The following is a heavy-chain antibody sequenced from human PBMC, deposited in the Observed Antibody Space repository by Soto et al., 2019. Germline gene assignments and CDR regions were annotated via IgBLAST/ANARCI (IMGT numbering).Heavy chain of an antibody. J-gene: IGHJ6*03. CDR2: IKSKTDGGTT. D-gene: IGHD3-9*01. V-gene: IGHV3-15*01. Sequence: GGSLRLSCAASGFTFSNAWMSWVRQAPGKGLEWVGRIKSKTDGGTTDYAAPVKGRFTISRDDSKNTLYLQMNSLKTEDTAVYYCTTGTDSVRYFDWLLYYYYYMDVWGKGTTVTVSS. CDR3: TTGTDSVRYFDWLLYYYYYMDV. CDR1: GFTFSNAW.